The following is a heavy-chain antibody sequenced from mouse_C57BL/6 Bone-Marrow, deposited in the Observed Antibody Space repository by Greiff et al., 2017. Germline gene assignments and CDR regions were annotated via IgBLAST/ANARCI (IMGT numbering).Heavy chain of an antibody. Sequence: VQLQQSGAELVRPGTSVKVSCKASGYAFTNYLIEWVKQRPGQGLEWIGVINPGSGGTTYNEKLKGKATLTADKSSSTAYMQLSSMTSEDSAVYFCARSKNWDSWFAYWGQGTLVTVSA. J-gene: IGHJ3*01. CDR3: ARSKNWDSWFAY. D-gene: IGHD4-1*01. CDR2: INPGSGGT. CDR1: GYAFTNYL. V-gene: IGHV1-54*01.